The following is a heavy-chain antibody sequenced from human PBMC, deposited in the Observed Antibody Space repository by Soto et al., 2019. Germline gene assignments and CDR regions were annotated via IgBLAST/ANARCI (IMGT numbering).Heavy chain of an antibody. J-gene: IGHJ4*02. V-gene: IGHV4-39*01. CDR3: ARLNYGGNPILFDY. D-gene: IGHD4-17*01. CDR2: IYYSGST. Sequence: SETLSLTCTVSGGSISSSSYYWGWIRQPPGKGLEWIGSIYYSGSTYYNPSLKSRVTISVDTSKNQFSLKLSSVTAADTAVYYCARLNYGGNPILFDYWGQGTLVTVSS. CDR1: GGSISSSSYY.